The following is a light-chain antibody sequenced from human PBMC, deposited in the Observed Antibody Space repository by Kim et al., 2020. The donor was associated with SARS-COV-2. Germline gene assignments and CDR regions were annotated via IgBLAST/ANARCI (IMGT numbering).Light chain of an antibody. V-gene: IGLV1-44*01. J-gene: IGLJ3*02. Sequence: QSVLTQPLSASGTPGQRVTISCSGSTSNIGRNGVNWYQQLPGTTPKLLIYYDNQRPSGVPDRFSGSKSGASASLAISGLQSEDEADYYCALWDDSLNGRVFGGGTKLTVL. CDR1: TSNIGRNG. CDR3: ALWDDSLNGRV. CDR2: YDN.